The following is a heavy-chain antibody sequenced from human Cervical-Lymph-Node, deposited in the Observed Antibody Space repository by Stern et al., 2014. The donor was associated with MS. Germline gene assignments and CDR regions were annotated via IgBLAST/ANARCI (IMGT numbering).Heavy chain of an antibody. Sequence: QLQLQESGPGLVKPSETLSLTCTVSGASLSSSSYYWAWIRQPPGKGPVWIGSIFYSGNTYYNPSLKSRVTISVATSKDHFFPRLIPVTAADTAVYYCARPDFHYNTMNVWGQGTTVTVSS. J-gene: IGHJ6*02. V-gene: IGHV4-39*02. CDR3: ARPDFHYNTMNV. CDR1: GASLSSSSYY. CDR2: IFYSGNT.